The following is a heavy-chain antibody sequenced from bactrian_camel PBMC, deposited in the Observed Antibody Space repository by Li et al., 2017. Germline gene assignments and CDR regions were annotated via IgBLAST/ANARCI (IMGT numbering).Heavy chain of an antibody. CDR3: AAEPSSGGYCGPPFGY. J-gene: IGHJ6*01. V-gene: IGHV3S53*01. D-gene: IGHD2*01. CDR1: RYLFSGSFC. Sequence: HVQLVESGGGSVQAGGSLRLSCAASRYLFSGSFCMGWFRQAPGKLREGVATIDSDGSTSYKESVKGRFTISKDNTKNTLYLQTSSLKHEDTAMYYCAAEPSSGGYCGPPFGYWGQGTQVTVS. CDR2: IDSDGST.